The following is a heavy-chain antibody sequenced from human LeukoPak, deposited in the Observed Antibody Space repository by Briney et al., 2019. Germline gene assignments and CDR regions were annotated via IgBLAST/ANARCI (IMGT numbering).Heavy chain of an antibody. CDR1: GFTFSSYS. J-gene: IGHJ4*02. CDR3: ARGDRCSSTSCYARFGY. Sequence: GGSLRLSCAASGFTFSSYSMNWVRQAPGKGLEWVSSISSSSSYIYYADSVKGRFTISRDNAKNSLYLQMNSLRAEDTAVYYCARGDRCSSTSCYARFGYWGQGTLVTVSS. V-gene: IGHV3-21*01. D-gene: IGHD2-2*01. CDR2: ISSSSSYI.